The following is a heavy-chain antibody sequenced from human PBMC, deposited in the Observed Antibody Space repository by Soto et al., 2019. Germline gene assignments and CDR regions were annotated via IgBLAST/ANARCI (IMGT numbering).Heavy chain of an antibody. D-gene: IGHD1-26*01. CDR2: IFYNGNT. CDR3: ARQISGTYLSLRWFDP. Sequence: KSSETLSLTCTVSGTSISSTSYYWGWIRQPPGNGLEWIGSIFYNGNTYYNPSLKSRVTISVDTSKNQFSLRLSSVTAADTAVYYCARQISGTYLSLRWFDPWGQGTLVTVSS. CDR1: GTSISSTSYY. J-gene: IGHJ5*02. V-gene: IGHV4-39*01.